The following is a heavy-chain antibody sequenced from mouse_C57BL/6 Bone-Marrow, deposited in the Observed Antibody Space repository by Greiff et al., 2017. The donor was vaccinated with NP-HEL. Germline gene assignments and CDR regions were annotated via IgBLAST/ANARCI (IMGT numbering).Heavy chain of an antibody. Sequence: DVQLVESGGGLVQPKGSLKLSCAASGFTFNTYAMHWVRQAPGKGLEWVARIRRKSSNYATYYADSVKDRFTISRDDSQSMLYLQMNNLKTEDTAMYYCVREDPYAMDYWGQGTSVTVSS. CDR1: GFTFNTYA. J-gene: IGHJ4*01. CDR3: VREDPYAMDY. CDR2: IRRKSSNYAT. V-gene: IGHV10-3*01.